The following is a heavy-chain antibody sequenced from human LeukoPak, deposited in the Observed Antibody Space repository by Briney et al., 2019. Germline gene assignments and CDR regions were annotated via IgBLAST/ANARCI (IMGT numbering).Heavy chain of an antibody. CDR2: IYYSGST. CDR1: GGSISSYY. Sequence: SETLSLTCTVSGGSISSYYWSWIRQPPGKGLEWIGYIYYSGSTNYNPSLKSRVTISVDTSKNQFSLKLSSVTAADTAVYYCARSSSWQGSDYWGQGTLVTVSS. CDR3: ARSSSWQGSDY. D-gene: IGHD6-13*01. J-gene: IGHJ4*02. V-gene: IGHV4-59*01.